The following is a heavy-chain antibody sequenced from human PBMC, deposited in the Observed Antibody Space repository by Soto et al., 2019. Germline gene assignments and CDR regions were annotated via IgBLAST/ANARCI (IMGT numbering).Heavy chain of an antibody. CDR3: ARDTQRAARRPGRHFDY. D-gene: IGHD6-6*01. J-gene: IGHJ4*01. V-gene: IGHV3-30-3*01. CDR1: GFTFSSYA. CDR2: ISYDGSNK. Sequence: PGGSLRLSCAASGFTFSSYAMHWVRQALGKGLEWVAVISYDGSNKYYADSVKGRFTISRDNSKNTLYLQMNSLSAEDTAAYYCARDTQRAARRPGRHFDYWGHGTLVTVYS.